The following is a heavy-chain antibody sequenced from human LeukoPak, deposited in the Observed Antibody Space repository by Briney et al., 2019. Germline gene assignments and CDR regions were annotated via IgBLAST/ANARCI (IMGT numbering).Heavy chain of an antibody. CDR2: VYYSGST. Sequence: SETLSLTCTVSGGSISSYYWSWIRQPPGKELEWIGYVYYSGSTNYNPSLKSRVTISVDTSKNQFSLKLSSVTAADTAVYYCARAVRITMVRGVIIDNGMDVWGQGTTVTVSS. J-gene: IGHJ6*02. D-gene: IGHD3-10*01. V-gene: IGHV4-59*01. CDR1: GGSISSYY. CDR3: ARAVRITMVRGVIIDNGMDV.